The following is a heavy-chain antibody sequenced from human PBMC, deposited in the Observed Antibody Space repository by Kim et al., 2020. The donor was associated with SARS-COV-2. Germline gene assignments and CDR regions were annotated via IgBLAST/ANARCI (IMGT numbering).Heavy chain of an antibody. J-gene: IGHJ4*02. D-gene: IGHD6-19*01. CDR3: ARLDPIAVAGTKGPFDY. Sequence: SETLSLTCAVYGGSFSGYYWSWIRQPPGKGLEWIGEINHSGSTNYNPSLKSRVTISVDTSNNQFSLKLSSVTAADTAVYYCARLDPIAVAGTKGPFDYWGQGTLVTVSS. CDR2: INHSGST. V-gene: IGHV4-34*01. CDR1: GGSFSGYY.